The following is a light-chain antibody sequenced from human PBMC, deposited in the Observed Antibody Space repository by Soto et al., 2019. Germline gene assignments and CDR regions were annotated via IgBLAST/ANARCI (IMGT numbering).Light chain of an antibody. J-gene: IGLJ1*01. CDR2: EVV. CDR3: KSYAGSNTYV. Sequence: HSALAQPPSGSGSPGQSVTISCTGTKNDIGVYDFVSWYQHHPGKAPRLIIYEVVQRPSGVPDRFSGSKSGNTASLTVSGLQAADEADYFCKSYAGSNTYVFGSGTKVTVL. CDR1: KNDIGVYDF. V-gene: IGLV2-8*01.